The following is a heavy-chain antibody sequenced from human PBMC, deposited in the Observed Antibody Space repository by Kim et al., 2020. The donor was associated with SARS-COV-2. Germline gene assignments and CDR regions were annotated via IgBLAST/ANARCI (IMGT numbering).Heavy chain of an antibody. CDR1: GYPLTQIS. CDR2: FDPEYGET. J-gene: IGHJ4*02. CDR3: ATYDSGSRYFDL. Sequence: ASVKVSCKVSGYPLTQISMHWVRQAPGKGLEWKGGFDPEYGETIYEQKFQGRLTMTEDTATDTGSMELRRLTSEDTAVYFCATYDSGSRYFDLWGQGTLV. V-gene: IGHV1-24*01. D-gene: IGHD3-10*01.